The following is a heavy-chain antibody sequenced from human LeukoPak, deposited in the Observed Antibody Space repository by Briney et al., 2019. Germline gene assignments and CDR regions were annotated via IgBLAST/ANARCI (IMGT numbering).Heavy chain of an antibody. CDR3: ASGAITIFGVVNSFDY. D-gene: IGHD3-3*01. CDR2: IYYSGNT. CDR1: GGSISGYY. J-gene: IGHJ4*02. Sequence: SETLSLTCSVSGGSISGYYWSWIRQPPGKGLEWIGYIYYSGNTNYNPSLKSRVTISVDTSKNQFSLKLSSVTAADTAVYYCASGAITIFGVVNSFDYWGQGTLVTVSS. V-gene: IGHV4-59*12.